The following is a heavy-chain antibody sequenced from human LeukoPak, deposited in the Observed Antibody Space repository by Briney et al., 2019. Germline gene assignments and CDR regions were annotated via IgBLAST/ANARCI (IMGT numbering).Heavy chain of an antibody. V-gene: IGHV3-30*18. J-gene: IGHJ2*01. CDR3: AKDKYGWLSLDWYFDL. CDR1: GFTFSSYG. D-gene: IGHD5-12*01. Sequence: GGSLRLSCAASGFTFSSYGMHWVRQAPGKGLEWAAVISYDGSNKYYADSVKGRFTISRDNSKNTLYLQMNSLRVEDTAVYYCAKDKYGWLSLDWYFDLWGRGTLVTVSS. CDR2: ISYDGSNK.